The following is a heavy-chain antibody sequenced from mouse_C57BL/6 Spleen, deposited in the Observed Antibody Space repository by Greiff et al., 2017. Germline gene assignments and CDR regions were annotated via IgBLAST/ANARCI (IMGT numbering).Heavy chain of an antibody. CDR3: AREGTVVATGRAMDY. J-gene: IGHJ4*01. CDR2: INPSNGGT. V-gene: IGHV1-53*01. Sequence: QVHVKQPGTELVKPGASVKLSCKASGYTFTSYWMHWVKQRPGQGLEWIGNINPSNGGTNYNEKFKSKATLTVDKSSSTAYMQLSSLTSEDSAVYYCAREGTVVATGRAMDYWGQGTSVTVSS. CDR1: GYTFTSYW. D-gene: IGHD1-1*01.